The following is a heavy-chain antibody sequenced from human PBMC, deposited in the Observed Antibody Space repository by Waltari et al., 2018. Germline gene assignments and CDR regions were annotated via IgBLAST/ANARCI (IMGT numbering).Heavy chain of an antibody. D-gene: IGHD3-10*01. J-gene: IGHJ4*02. CDR1: GYTFLDYF. V-gene: IGHV1-69-2*01. CDR2: IDPEDGET. Sequence: VELVHSGAEVKKPGATVKISCQASGYTFLDYFMHWVQQAPGKGLEWMGRIDPEDGETVYSEKFQGRVTITADTSTDTAYMELSSLTSGDTAVYYCAPLPGGSGQTFDYWGQGTLVTVSS. CDR3: APLPGGSGQTFDY.